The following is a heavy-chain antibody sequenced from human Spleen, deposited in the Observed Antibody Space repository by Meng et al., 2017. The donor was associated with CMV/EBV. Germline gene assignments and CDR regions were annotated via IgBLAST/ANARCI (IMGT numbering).Heavy chain of an antibody. V-gene: IGHV1-18*01. CDR2: ISAYNGNT. D-gene: IGHD3-3*01. Sequence: ASVQVSCKASGYTFTSYGISWVRQAPGQGLEWMGWISAYNGNTNYAQKLQGRVTMTTDTSTSTAYMELRSLRSDDTAVYYCARAENYEFWNTPNWDFDYWGQGTLVTVSS. CDR1: GYTFTSYG. J-gene: IGHJ4*02. CDR3: ARAENYEFWNTPNWDFDY.